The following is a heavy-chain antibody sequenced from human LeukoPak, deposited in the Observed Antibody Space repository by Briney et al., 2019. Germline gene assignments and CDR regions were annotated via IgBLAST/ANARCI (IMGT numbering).Heavy chain of an antibody. J-gene: IGHJ5*02. Sequence: PGGSLRLSCVVSGFTFSTHAMTWVRQAPGKGLERVSDISGPGGTTYYAASVKGRFTISRDNSKNTLFLQMNSLRAEDTAVYYCASPSSSWHRGWFDPWGQGTLVTVSS. V-gene: IGHV3-23*01. CDR2: ISGPGGTT. CDR3: ASPSSSWHRGWFDP. D-gene: IGHD6-13*01. CDR1: GFTFSTHA.